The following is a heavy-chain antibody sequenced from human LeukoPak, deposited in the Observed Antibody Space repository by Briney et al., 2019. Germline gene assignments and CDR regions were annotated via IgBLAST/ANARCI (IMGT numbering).Heavy chain of an antibody. Sequence: GAAVKVSCKASVATFSSYAISWVRQAPGPGLEWMGGIIPIFGTANYAQKFPSRVTITADESTSTAYMELSSLRSEDTAVYYCARTYSGRSYYFDFWGQGTLVTVSS. D-gene: IGHD1-26*01. CDR1: VATFSSYA. V-gene: IGHV1-69*13. J-gene: IGHJ4*02. CDR3: ARTYSGRSYYFDF. CDR2: IIPIFGTA.